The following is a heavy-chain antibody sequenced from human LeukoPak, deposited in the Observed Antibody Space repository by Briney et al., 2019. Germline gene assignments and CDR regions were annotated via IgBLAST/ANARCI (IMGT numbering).Heavy chain of an antibody. J-gene: IGHJ4*02. V-gene: IGHV3-74*01. CDR3: TSGSYYNDY. CDR1: GFPFSNYW. Sequence: PGGSLRLSCAASGFPFSNYWMHWVRQAPGKGLVWVSRVNSDGSTTNYADSVKGRFTISRDNAKNTLYLQMDSLRAEDTAVYYCTSGSYYNDYWGQGTLVTVSS. D-gene: IGHD3-10*01. CDR2: VNSDGSTT.